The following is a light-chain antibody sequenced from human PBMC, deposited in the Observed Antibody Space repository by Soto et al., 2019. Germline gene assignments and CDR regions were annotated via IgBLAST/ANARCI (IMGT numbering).Light chain of an antibody. CDR3: SSFTTSSTWV. J-gene: IGLJ3*02. V-gene: IGLV2-14*01. Sequence: QSALTQPASVSVSPGQSITIYCTGASSDVGNCNCVSWYQQHPGKAPKLMIYEVSNRPSGVSDRFSGSKAGNTASLTISGLQAEDEADYYCSSFTTSSTWVFGGGTKLTVL. CDR1: SSDVGNCNC. CDR2: EVS.